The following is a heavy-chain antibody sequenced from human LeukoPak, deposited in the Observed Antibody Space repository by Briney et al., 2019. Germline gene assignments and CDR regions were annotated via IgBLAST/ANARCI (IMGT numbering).Heavy chain of an antibody. J-gene: IGHJ4*02. CDR2: ITWNGEST. V-gene: IGHV3-20*04. Sequence: GGSLRLSCAASGFSFGDYRMSWVRQAPGKGLEWVSGITWNGESTSYAESVKGRFTISRDNSRNFLYLQMNSLGADDTAVYYCARDWRSGYSIDFWGQGVLVTVSS. CDR1: GFSFGDYR. D-gene: IGHD3-22*01. CDR3: ARDWRSGYSIDF.